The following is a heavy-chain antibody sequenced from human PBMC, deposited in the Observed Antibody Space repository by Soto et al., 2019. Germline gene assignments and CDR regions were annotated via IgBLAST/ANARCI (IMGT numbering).Heavy chain of an antibody. CDR1: GDSIDSSSYY. J-gene: IGHJ4*02. V-gene: IGHV4-39*07. D-gene: IGHD5-12*01. Sequence: SETLSLTCTVSGDSIDSSSYYWGWVRQPPGKGLEWIGNIYYSGSTNYNPSLKSRVTISVDTSKNQFSLKLSSVAAADTAVYYCARGRRWLQLVLIKSSGFDYWGQGTLVTVSS. CDR3: ARGRRWLQLVLIKSSGFDY. CDR2: IYYSGST.